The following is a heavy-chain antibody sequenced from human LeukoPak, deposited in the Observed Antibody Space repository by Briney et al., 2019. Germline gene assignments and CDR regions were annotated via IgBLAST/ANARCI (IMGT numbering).Heavy chain of an antibody. CDR1: GGSISTYY. J-gene: IGHJ4*02. V-gene: IGHV4-59*01. CDR3: ARGGENCSGGSCYRAWYYFDY. D-gene: IGHD2-15*01. Sequence: SQTLSLTCTVSGGSISTYYWSWIRQPPGKGLEWVGYIYYSGSTNYNPSLKSRVTISVDQSKNQFSLKLSSVTAADTAVYYCARGGENCSGGSCYRAWYYFDYWGQGTLVTVSS. CDR2: IYYSGST.